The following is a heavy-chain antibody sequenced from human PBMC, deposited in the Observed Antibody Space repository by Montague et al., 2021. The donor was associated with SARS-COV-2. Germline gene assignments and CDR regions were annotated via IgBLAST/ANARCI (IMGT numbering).Heavy chain of an antibody. J-gene: IGHJ5*02. Sequence: SETLSLTCSVSGGSISGYCWSWIRQSPGKGLEWVGYIYYTGGTNYNPSLESRVTTSLDTSKNQFSLRLSSVTPADTAVYYCARDWAVLTRDGYNYGWFDPWGQGTLVTVSS. CDR2: IYYTGGT. D-gene: IGHD5-24*01. V-gene: IGHV4-59*01. CDR3: ARDWAVLTRDGYNYGWFDP. CDR1: GGSISGYC.